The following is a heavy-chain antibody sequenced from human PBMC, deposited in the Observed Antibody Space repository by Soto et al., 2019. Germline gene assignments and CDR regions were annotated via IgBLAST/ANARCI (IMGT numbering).Heavy chain of an antibody. CDR3: AQTYGDLDAFDI. D-gene: IGHD4-17*01. J-gene: IGHJ3*02. CDR2: IIPILGIV. V-gene: IGHV1-69*02. Sequence: GLEWMGRIIPILGIVNYAPKFQGRVTITADKSTSTAYMELSSLRSEDTAVYYCAQTYGDLDAFDISGQGTLVTVSS.